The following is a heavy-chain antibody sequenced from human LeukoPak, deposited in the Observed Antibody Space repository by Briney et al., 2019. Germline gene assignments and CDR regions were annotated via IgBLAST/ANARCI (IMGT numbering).Heavy chain of an antibody. Sequence: GASVKVSCKASGYTFTNYDINWVRQAPGQGLEWMGWSGNRDYAQKFQGRVTMTRNTSISTAYMELSGLRSEDTAACYCARGDHTGNPYYYYGMDVWGQGTTVTVSS. CDR1: GYTFTNYD. CDR2: SGNR. V-gene: IGHV1-8*01. D-gene: IGHD4-23*01. CDR3: ARGDHTGNPYYYYGMDV. J-gene: IGHJ6*02.